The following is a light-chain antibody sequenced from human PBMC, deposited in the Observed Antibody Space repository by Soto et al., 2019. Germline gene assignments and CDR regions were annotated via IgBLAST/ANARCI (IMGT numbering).Light chain of an antibody. CDR1: SSDFGGYNY. CDR3: SSFAGNNNLV. J-gene: IGLJ2*01. CDR2: EVS. Sequence: QSVLTQPPSASGSPGQSVTISCTGTSSDFGGYNYVSWYQQHPGKAPKLMISEVSKRPSGGPDRFSGSKSGNTASLAVSGLHAEDEDDYYCSSFAGNNNLVFGGGTKLTVL. V-gene: IGLV2-8*01.